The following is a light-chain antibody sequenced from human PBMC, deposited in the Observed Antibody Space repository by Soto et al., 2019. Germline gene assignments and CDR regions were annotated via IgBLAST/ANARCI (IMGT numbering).Light chain of an antibody. Sequence: QLVLTQSTSASASLGASVKLTCTLSRGHSSYAIAWHKQQPEKGPRYLMKLKSDGSHSKVDGIPDRFSGSSSGAERYLTVSSLQSEDEAAYYCQTWGTGIWVFGGGTKLTVL. CDR3: QTWGTGIWV. V-gene: IGLV4-69*01. CDR2: LKSDGSH. J-gene: IGLJ3*02. CDR1: RGHSSYA.